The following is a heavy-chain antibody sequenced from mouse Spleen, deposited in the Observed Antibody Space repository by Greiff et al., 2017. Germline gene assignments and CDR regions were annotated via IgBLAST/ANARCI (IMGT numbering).Heavy chain of an antibody. CDR2: INPNNGGT. D-gene: IGHD1-2*01. V-gene: IGHV1-26*01. Sequence: EVQLQQSGPELVKPGASVKISCKASGYTFTDYYMNWVKQSHGKSLEWIGDINPNNGGTSYNQKFKGKATLTVDKSSSTAYMELRSLTSEDSAVYYCARRDYYGYGAYWGQGTLVTVSA. CDR3: ARRDYYGYGAY. CDR1: GYTFTDYY. J-gene: IGHJ3*01.